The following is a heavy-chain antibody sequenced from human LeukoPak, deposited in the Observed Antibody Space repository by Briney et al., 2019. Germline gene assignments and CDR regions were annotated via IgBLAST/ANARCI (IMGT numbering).Heavy chain of an antibody. Sequence: SQTPSLTCTVSGGSISSGGYYWSWIRQHPGKGLEWIGYIYYSGSTYYNPSLKSRVTISVDTSKNQFSLKLSSVTAADTAVYYCARESYYGSGSYLLDYWGQGTLVTVSS. D-gene: IGHD3-10*01. J-gene: IGHJ4*02. CDR1: GGSISSGGYY. CDR3: ARESYYGSGSYLLDY. CDR2: IYYSGST. V-gene: IGHV4-31*03.